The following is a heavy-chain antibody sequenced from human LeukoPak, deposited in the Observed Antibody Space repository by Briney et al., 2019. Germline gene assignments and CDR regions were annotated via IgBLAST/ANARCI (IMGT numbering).Heavy chain of an antibody. CDR3: ARAGIEDFDWFNWFDP. V-gene: IGHV1-2*02. Sequence: GASVKASCKASGYTFTGYYMHWGRQAPGQGLEWMGWINPNSGGTNYAQKFQGRVTMTRDTSISTAYMEMSRLRSDDTAVYYCARAGIEDFDWFNWFDPWGQGTLVTVSS. D-gene: IGHD3-9*01. CDR2: INPNSGGT. J-gene: IGHJ5*02. CDR1: GYTFTGYY.